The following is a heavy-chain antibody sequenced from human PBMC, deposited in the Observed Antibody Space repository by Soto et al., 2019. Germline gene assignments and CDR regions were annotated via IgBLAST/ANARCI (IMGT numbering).Heavy chain of an antibody. D-gene: IGHD3-10*01. CDR2: IYSGGST. V-gene: IGHV3-53*01. J-gene: IGHJ4*02. Sequence: GGSLRLSCAASGFTVSSNYMSWVRQAPGKGLEWVSVIYSGGSTYYADSVKGRFTISRDNSKNTLYLQMNSLRAEDTAVYYCAREFMVRGVIIENWGQGTLVTVSS. CDR3: AREFMVRGVIIEN. CDR1: GFTVSSNY.